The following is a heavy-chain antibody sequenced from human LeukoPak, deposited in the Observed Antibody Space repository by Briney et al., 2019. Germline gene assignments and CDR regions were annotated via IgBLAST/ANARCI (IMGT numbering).Heavy chain of an antibody. CDR2: ISGDGGST. Sequence: GGTLRLSCAVSGFTLDDYAMHWVRQAPAKGLEWVSLISGDGGSTYYADSVKGRFTISRDNSKNSLYLQMNSLRTEDTALYYRPKDRAEQWLANFDYWGQGTLVTVSS. CDR3: PKDRAEQWLANFDY. CDR1: GFTLDDYA. V-gene: IGHV3-43*02. J-gene: IGHJ4*02. D-gene: IGHD6-19*01.